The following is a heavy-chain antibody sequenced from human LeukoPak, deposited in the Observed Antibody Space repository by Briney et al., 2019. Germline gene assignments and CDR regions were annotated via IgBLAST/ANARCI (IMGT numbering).Heavy chain of an antibody. Sequence: PGGSLRLSCAASGFTFSDAWMTWIRQAPGKGLEWVGRIKSKTDGGTTDYGAPVKGRFTISRDDPKNTLYLHMKSLKTEDTAVYYCTSRLVVPAAIYYLDFCGQGILVTVSS. CDR3: TSRLVVPAAIYYLDF. CDR2: IKSKTDGGTT. V-gene: IGHV3-15*01. D-gene: IGHD2-2*02. CDR1: GFTFSDAW. J-gene: IGHJ4*02.